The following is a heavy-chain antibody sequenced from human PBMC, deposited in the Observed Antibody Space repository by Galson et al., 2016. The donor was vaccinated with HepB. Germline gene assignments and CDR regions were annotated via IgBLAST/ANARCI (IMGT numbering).Heavy chain of an antibody. CDR3: ERGLVVSTLQTDGLDV. CDR2: INPSDGST. CDR1: GYTFTNQY. Sequence: SVKVSCKASGYTFTNQYLHWVRQAPGQGLEWMGLINPSDGSTRYARKFQGRITMTRDTSTSTVYAEMSSLRSDDKAVYYCERGLVVSTLQTDGLDVWGQGTTVAVSS. V-gene: IGHV1-46*01. J-gene: IGHJ6*02. D-gene: IGHD5-24*01.